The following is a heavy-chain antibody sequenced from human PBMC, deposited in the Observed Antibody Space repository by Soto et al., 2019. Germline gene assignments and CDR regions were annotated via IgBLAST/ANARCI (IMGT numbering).Heavy chain of an antibody. CDR2: ISGSGGST. V-gene: IGHV3-23*01. J-gene: IGHJ4*02. D-gene: IGHD4-4*01. Sequence: EVQLLESGGGLVQPGGSLRLSCAASGFTFSSYAMSWVRQAPGKGLEWVSAISGSGGSTYYADSVKGRFTISRDNSKNTLYLQMNSPRAEDTAVYYCAKGIRRGVTTYGWGQGTLVTVSS. CDR1: GFTFSSYA. CDR3: AKGIRRGVTTYG.